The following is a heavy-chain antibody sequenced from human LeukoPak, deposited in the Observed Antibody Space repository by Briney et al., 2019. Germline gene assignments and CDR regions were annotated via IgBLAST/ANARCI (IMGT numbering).Heavy chain of an antibody. J-gene: IGHJ4*02. CDR3: ARVNTIFGVDIVSLGAEFEF. CDR1: GFTFRTYA. D-gene: IGHD3-3*02. V-gene: IGHV3-30*03. Sequence: GGSLRFSCGASGFTFRTYAMHWVRQAPGKGLECVSVISYDGTKKGYADSVKGRFTISRDNSNDTLYLQMNSLRPEDTALYYCARVNTIFGVDIVSLGAEFEFWGQGTLVTVSS. CDR2: ISYDGTKK.